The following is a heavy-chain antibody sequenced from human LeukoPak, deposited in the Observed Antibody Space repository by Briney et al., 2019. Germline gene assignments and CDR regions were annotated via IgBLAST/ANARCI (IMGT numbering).Heavy chain of an antibody. CDR2: IYYRGIT. V-gene: IGHV4-59*01. CDR3: ARVISSGWAGFDY. D-gene: IGHD6-19*01. J-gene: IGHJ4*02. CDR1: GFTFSSFA. Sequence: GSLRLSCAASGFTFSSFAMSWVRQPPGKGLEWIGYIYYRGITNYNPSLGGRVTISVDMSKNQMSLKLNSVTTADTAVYYCARVISSGWAGFDYWGQGALVTVSS.